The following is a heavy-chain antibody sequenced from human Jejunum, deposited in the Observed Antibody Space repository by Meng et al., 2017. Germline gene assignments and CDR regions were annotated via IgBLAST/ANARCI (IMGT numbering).Heavy chain of an antibody. D-gene: IGHD1-26*01. Sequence: QGQRQESGPGLVGPSETISLICTVSGGSVSRAGYQWGWIRQPPGKGLEWIGYASTNYNPSLKGRVTISLDTSRNQFSLSLSSVTAADTAVYYCARDHMGSLDYWGQGILVTVSS. CDR1: GGSVSRAGYQ. CDR2: AST. J-gene: IGHJ4*02. V-gene: IGHV4-61*08. CDR3: ARDHMGSLDY.